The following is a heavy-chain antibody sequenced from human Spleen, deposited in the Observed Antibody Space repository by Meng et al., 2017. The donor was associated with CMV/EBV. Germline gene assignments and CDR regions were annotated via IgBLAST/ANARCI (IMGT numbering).Heavy chain of an antibody. J-gene: IGHJ6*02. Sequence: GGSLRLSCTASGFTFSSYAMSWVRQAPGKGLEWVSAISGSGGSTYYADSVKGRFTISRDNSKNTLYLKMNSLRAEDTAVYYCAKTPPADYYDYGMDVWGQGTTVTVSS. CDR1: GFTFSSYA. CDR2: ISGSGGST. V-gene: IGHV3-23*01. CDR3: AKTPPADYYDYGMDV.